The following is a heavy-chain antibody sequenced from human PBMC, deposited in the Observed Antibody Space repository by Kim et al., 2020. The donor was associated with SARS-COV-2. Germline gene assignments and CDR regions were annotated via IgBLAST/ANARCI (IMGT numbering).Heavy chain of an antibody. Sequence: SETLSLTCAVYGGSFSGYYWSWIRQPPGKGLEWIGEINHSGSTNYNPSLKSRVTISVDTSKNQFSLKLSSVTAADTAVYYCARVRAVALYYYGMDVWGQG. CDR1: GGSFSGYY. CDR3: ARVRAVALYYYGMDV. J-gene: IGHJ6*02. CDR2: INHSGST. D-gene: IGHD6-19*01. V-gene: IGHV4-34*01.